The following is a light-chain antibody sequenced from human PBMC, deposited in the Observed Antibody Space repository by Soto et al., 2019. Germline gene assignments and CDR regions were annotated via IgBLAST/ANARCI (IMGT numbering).Light chain of an antibody. V-gene: IGKV3-15*01. CDR1: QSISSN. CDR2: GAS. J-gene: IGKJ3*01. Sequence: EIVMTQSPATLSVSPGERATLSCRASQSISSNLAWYQQKPGQAPRLLIYGASTRATGIPATFSGSGSGTEFTRTISSLQSEEFAGYYCQQYNNWPFTFGPGTKVDIK. CDR3: QQYNNWPFT.